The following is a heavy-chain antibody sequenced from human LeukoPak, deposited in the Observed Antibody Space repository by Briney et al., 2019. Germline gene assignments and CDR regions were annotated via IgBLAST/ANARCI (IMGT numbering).Heavy chain of an antibody. J-gene: IGHJ6*03. Sequence: PSQTLSLTCTVSSDSISSGDYYWSWIRQPAGKGLEWIGRISSSGSTNYNPSLKSRVTISVDTSKNQFSLKLSSVTAADTAVYYCARGNGSGSYYYYYYMDVWGKGTTVTVSS. CDR1: SDSISSGDYY. D-gene: IGHD3-10*01. V-gene: IGHV4-61*02. CDR3: ARGNGSGSYYYYYYMDV. CDR2: ISSSGST.